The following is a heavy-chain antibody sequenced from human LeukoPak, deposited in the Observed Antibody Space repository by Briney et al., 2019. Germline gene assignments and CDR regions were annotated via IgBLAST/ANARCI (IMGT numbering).Heavy chain of an antibody. J-gene: IGHJ4*02. CDR1: GYTFTSYD. Sequence: GASVTVSCKASGYTFTSYDINWVRQATGQGLEWMGWMNPNSGNTGYAQKFQGRVTMTRNTSISTAYMELSSLRSGDTAVYYCARGVSRRGSTSLYYFDYWGQGTLVTVSS. V-gene: IGHV1-8*01. CDR2: MNPNSGNT. CDR3: ARGVSRRGSTSLYYFDY. D-gene: IGHD2-2*01.